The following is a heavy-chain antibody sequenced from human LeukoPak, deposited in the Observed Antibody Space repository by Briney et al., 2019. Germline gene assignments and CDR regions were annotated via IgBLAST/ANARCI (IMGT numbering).Heavy chain of an antibody. V-gene: IGHV3-7*03. CDR1: GFTFSSYW. J-gene: IGHJ4*02. Sequence: GGSLRLSCAASGFTFSSYWMTWVRQAPGKGLEGVANIKQDGSEKYYVDSVKGRFTISRDNAKNSLYLQMNSLRAEDTAVYYCARDYRYFAWSKGELDYWGQGTLVTVSS. CDR3: ARDYRYFAWSKGELDY. D-gene: IGHD3-9*01. CDR2: IKQDGSEK.